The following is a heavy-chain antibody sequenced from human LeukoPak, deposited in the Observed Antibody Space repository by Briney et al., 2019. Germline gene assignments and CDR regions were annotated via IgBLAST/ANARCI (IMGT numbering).Heavy chain of an antibody. J-gene: IGHJ1*01. Sequence: SETLSLTCTVSGGSISSYYWSWIRQPPGKGLEWIGYIYYSGSTNYNPSLKSRVTISVDTSKNQFSLKLSSVTPADTAVYYCAREAASPVAGDVEYFQHWGQGTLVTVPS. D-gene: IGHD6-19*01. V-gene: IGHV4-59*01. CDR3: AREAASPVAGDVEYFQH. CDR1: GGSISSYY. CDR2: IYYSGST.